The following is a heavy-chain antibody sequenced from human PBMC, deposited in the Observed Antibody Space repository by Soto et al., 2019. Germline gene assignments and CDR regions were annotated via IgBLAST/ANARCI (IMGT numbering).Heavy chain of an antibody. CDR3: AKFSGLGYCSGGRCLRPFDY. Sequence: PGGYLRLSCAASGFTFSSYAMSWVRQAPGKGLEWVSAISGSGGSTYYADSVKGRFTISRDNSKNTLYLQMNSLRAEDTAVYYCAKFSGLGYCSGGRCLRPFDYWCQGTLVTVSS. D-gene: IGHD2-15*01. CDR2: ISGSGGST. V-gene: IGHV3-23*01. J-gene: IGHJ4*02. CDR1: GFTFSSYA.